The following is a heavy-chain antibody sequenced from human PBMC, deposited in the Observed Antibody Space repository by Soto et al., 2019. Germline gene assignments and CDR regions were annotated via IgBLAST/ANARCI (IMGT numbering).Heavy chain of an antibody. D-gene: IGHD1-20*01. J-gene: IGHJ4*02. CDR3: STTVITAPLFEY. CDR2: IRNKPNGHTT. V-gene: IGHV3-72*01. Sequence: GGSLRLSCAGSGFTFSNHYMDWVRQAPGKGLEWLGRIRNKPNGHTTEHAASVRGRFTISRDDSKNSVYLQMNSLKAEDTAVYYCSTTVITAPLFEYWGQGTVVTVSS. CDR1: GFTFSNHY.